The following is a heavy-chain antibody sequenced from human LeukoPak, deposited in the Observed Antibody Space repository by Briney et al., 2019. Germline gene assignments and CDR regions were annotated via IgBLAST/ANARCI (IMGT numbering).Heavy chain of an antibody. J-gene: IGHJ4*02. Sequence: GGSLRLSCAASGFTFSSYSMNWVRQAPGKGLEWVSYISSSSSTIHYADSVKGRFTISRDNANNSLYLQMNSLRAEDTAVYYCARDPLTELPLVAPGYLGQGTLVTVSS. CDR3: ARDPLTELPLVAPGY. D-gene: IGHD1-26*01. CDR1: GFTFSSYS. CDR2: ISSSSSTI. V-gene: IGHV3-48*01.